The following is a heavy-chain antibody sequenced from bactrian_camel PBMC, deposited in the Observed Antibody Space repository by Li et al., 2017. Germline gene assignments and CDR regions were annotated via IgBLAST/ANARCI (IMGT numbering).Heavy chain of an antibody. D-gene: IGHD2*01. V-gene: IGHV3S56*01. J-gene: IGHJ6*01. CDR2: IGSDRAT. CDR1: GYTDDGHC. CDR3: AARGPYCYTKLSVADFTY. Sequence: VQLVESGGGSVRAGTSLTLTCVTSGYTDDGHCMGWFRQVPGKQREKVALIGSDRATHYSQSVKGRFTISVDSAKNTVYLQMNSLKPEDTAMYYCAARGPYCYTKLSVADFTYWGQGTQVTVS.